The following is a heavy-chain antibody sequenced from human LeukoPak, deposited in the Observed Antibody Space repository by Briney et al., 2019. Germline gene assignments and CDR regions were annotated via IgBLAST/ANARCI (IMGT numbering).Heavy chain of an antibody. J-gene: IGHJ5*02. V-gene: IGHV3-23*01. CDR2: ISGSGGST. CDR1: GFTFSSYA. CDR3: AKVATGTTNWFDP. Sequence: GGSLRLSCAASGFTFSSYAMSWVCQAPGKGLEWGSAISGSGGSTYYADSVKGRFTISRDNSNNTLYLQMNSLRAEDTAVYYCAKVATGTTNWFDPWGQGTLVTVSS. D-gene: IGHD1-1*01.